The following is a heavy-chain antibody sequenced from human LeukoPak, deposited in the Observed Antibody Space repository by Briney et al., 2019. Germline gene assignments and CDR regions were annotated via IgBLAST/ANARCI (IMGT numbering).Heavy chain of an antibody. D-gene: IGHD1-26*01. CDR3: ARDFGGSYFRMEGVSFDY. V-gene: IGHV3-30-3*01. CDR2: ISYDGSNK. J-gene: IGHJ4*02. CDR1: GLTFSGYD. Sequence: PGGSLRLSCAASGLTFSGYDMHWVRQAPGKGLEWVAVISYDGSNKYYADSVKGRFTISRDNSKNTLYLQMNSLRAEDTAVYYCARDFGGSYFRMEGVSFDYWGQGTLVTVSS.